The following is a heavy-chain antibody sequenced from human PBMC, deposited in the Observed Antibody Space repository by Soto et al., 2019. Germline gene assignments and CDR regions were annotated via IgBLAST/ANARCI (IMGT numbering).Heavy chain of an antibody. CDR2: ILSDGGNK. Sequence: GGSLRLSXAASGFTFSSYTIHWVRQAPGKGLEWVALILSDGGNKYYADSVKGGFTISRDNSKNTLYLQMNSLRPEDTAVYYCARDNGYSHGHGMDVWGQGTTVTVSS. CDR3: ARDNGYSHGHGMDV. CDR1: GFTFSSYT. J-gene: IGHJ6*02. D-gene: IGHD5-18*01. V-gene: IGHV3-30-3*01.